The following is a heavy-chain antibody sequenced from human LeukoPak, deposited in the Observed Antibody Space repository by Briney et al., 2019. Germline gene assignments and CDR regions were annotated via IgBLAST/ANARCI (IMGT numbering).Heavy chain of an antibody. CDR2: ISAYNGNT. Sequence: GASVKVSCKASGYTFTSYGISWVRQAPGQGLEWMGWISAYNGNTNYAQKLQGRVTMTTDTSTSTAYMEPRSLRSDDTAVYYCARIYCSGGSCYPYVAFDIWGQGTMVTVSS. CDR3: ARIYCSGGSCYPYVAFDI. J-gene: IGHJ3*02. D-gene: IGHD2-15*01. CDR1: GYTFTSYG. V-gene: IGHV1-18*04.